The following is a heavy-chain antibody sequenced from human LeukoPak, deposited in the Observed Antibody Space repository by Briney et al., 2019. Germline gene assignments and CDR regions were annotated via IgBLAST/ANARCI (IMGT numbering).Heavy chain of an antibody. J-gene: IGHJ4*02. D-gene: IGHD5-12*01. V-gene: IGHV3-30*18. CDR3: AKDLSNRGYSGYRSYYFDY. CDR2: ISYDGSNK. CDR1: GFTFSSYG. Sequence: GGSLRLSCAASGFTFSSYGMHWVRQAPGKGLEWVAVISYDGSNKYYADSVKGRFTISRDNSKNTLYLQMNSLRAEDTAVYYCAKDLSNRGYSGYRSYYFDYWGQGTLVTVSS.